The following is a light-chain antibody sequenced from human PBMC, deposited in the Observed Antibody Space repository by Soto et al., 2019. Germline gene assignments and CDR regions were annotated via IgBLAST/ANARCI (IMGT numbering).Light chain of an antibody. CDR2: EVS. CDR3: SSYTSSSTWV. CDR1: SSDVGGYNY. Sequence: QSALTQPASVSGSPGQSITISCTGTSSDVGGYNYVSWYQQHPGKAPKFMIYEVSNRLSGVSNRFSGSKSGNTASLTISGLQAEDEADYYCSSYTSSSTWVFGGGTKVTVL. V-gene: IGLV2-14*01. J-gene: IGLJ3*02.